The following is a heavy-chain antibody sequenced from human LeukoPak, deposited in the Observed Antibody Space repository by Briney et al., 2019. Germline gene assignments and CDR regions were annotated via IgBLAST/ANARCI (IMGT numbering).Heavy chain of an antibody. J-gene: IGHJ3*02. CDR2: ISGSGGST. CDR3: ARDRAYYDFWSGYLPKDAFDI. D-gene: IGHD3-3*01. CDR1: GFTFSSYA. Sequence: PGGSLRLSCAASGFTFSSYAMSWVRQAPGKGLEWVSAISGSGGSTYYADSVKGRFTISRDNSKNTLYLQMNSLRAEDTAVYYCARDRAYYDFWSGYLPKDAFDIWGQGTMVTVSS. V-gene: IGHV3-23*01.